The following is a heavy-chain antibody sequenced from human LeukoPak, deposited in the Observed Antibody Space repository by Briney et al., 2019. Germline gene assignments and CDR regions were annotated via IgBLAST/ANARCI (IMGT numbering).Heavy chain of an antibody. Sequence: GGSLRLSCAASGFTSSSYAMHWVRQAPGKGLEWVAVISYDGSNKYYADSVKGRFTISRDNSKNTLYLQMNSLRAEDTAVYYCARGMTTVKSVGYYGMDVWGKGTTVTVSS. CDR1: GFTSSSYA. J-gene: IGHJ6*04. CDR2: ISYDGSNK. V-gene: IGHV3-30*04. CDR3: ARGMTTVKSVGYYGMDV. D-gene: IGHD4-11*01.